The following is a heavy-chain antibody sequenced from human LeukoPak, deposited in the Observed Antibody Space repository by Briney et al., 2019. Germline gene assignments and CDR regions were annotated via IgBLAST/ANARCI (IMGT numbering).Heavy chain of an antibody. CDR2: IYYSGST. CDR3: ARVFTMVRGVIPHDAFDI. D-gene: IGHD3-10*01. Sequence: SETLSLTCTVSGGSISSSSYYWGWIRQPPGKGLEWIGSIYYSGSTYYNPSLKSRVTISVDTSKNQFSLKLSSVTAADTAVYYCARVFTMVRGVIPHDAFDIWGQGTMVTVSS. J-gene: IGHJ3*02. CDR1: GGSISSSSYY. V-gene: IGHV4-39*07.